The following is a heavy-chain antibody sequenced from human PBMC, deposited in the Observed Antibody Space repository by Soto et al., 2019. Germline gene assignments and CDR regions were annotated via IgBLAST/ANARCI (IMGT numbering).Heavy chain of an antibody. V-gene: IGHV1-18*01. CDR1: GYSFTSYG. Sequence: QVHLVQSGSDVEKPGASVKVSCKASGYSFTSYGIGWVLQVPGQGPEWMGWISPYNGRTNYAQSVKGRVVMTTDISTNTVYLELRSLRSDDSAIYYCGRCRTDSYAMDVWGQGTTVTVSS. D-gene: IGHD5-18*01. J-gene: IGHJ6*02. CDR3: GRCRTDSYAMDV. CDR2: ISPYNGRT.